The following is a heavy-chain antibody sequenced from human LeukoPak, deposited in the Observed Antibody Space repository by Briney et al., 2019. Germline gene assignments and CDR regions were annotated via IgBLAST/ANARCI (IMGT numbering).Heavy chain of an antibody. CDR1: GGSFSGYY. Sequence: ASETLSLTCAVYGGSFSGYYWSWIRQPPGKGLEWIGSIYYSGSTYYNPSLKSRVTISVDTSKNQFSLKLSSVTAADTAVYYCARHLSPYYYYYMDVWGKGTTVTVSS. V-gene: IGHV4-34*01. CDR2: IYYSGST. J-gene: IGHJ6*03. D-gene: IGHD5/OR15-5a*01. CDR3: ARHLSPYYYYYMDV.